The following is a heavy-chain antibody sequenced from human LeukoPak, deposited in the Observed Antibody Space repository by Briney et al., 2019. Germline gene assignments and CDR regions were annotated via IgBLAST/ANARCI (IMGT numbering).Heavy chain of an antibody. J-gene: IGHJ4*02. D-gene: IGHD6-13*01. CDR2: ISSDGRDT. CDR1: GFTFTRNA. Sequence: GGSLRLSCAASGFTFTRNAMHWVRQAPGKGLEWVAVISSDGRDTHYVDSVRGRFTISRDNPKNTLYLQMNSLRTEDTAVYYCARDLRLAAAYYFDPWGQGTLVTVSS. V-gene: IGHV3-30*04. CDR3: ARDLRLAAAYYFDP.